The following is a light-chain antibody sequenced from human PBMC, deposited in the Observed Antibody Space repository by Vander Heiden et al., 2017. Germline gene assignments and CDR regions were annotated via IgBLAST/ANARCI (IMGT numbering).Light chain of an antibody. CDR1: SLRSYY. V-gene: IGLV3-19*01. J-gene: IGLJ3*02. CDR2: GKN. Sequence: SSELTHDPAVSVALGQTVRITCQGDSLRSYYASWYQQKPGQAPLFVIYGKNNRPSGIPDRFSGSSSGNTASLTITGAQAEDEADYYCNSRDSSGNHWVFGGGTKLTVL. CDR3: NSRDSSGNHWV.